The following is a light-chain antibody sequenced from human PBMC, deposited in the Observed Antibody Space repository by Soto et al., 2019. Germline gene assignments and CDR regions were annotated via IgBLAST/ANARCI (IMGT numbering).Light chain of an antibody. CDR2: GVT. J-gene: IGLJ3*02. CDR1: GSDIGAYNF. Sequence: QSALAQPPSASGSPGQSVTISCTGSGSDIGAYNFVSWYQQHPGKAPKLMIFGVTERPSGVPDRFSGSKSGNTASLTVSGLQAGDEAVYYCYSYAGRNIWVFGAGTKLTVL. V-gene: IGLV2-8*01. CDR3: YSYAGRNIWV.